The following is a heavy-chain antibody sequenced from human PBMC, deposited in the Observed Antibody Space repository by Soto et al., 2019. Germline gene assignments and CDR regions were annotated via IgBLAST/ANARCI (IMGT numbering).Heavy chain of an antibody. CDR2: ISGSGGST. J-gene: IGHJ1*01. CDR1: GFTFSNYG. D-gene: IGHD2-15*01. CDR3: AKDSPVGVPLLRDLHD. Sequence: GGSLRLSCAASGFTFSNYGMSWARQAPGKGLEWVSVISGSGGSTYYADSVKGRFTLSRDNSKNTVYLQMNGLRAEDTAVYYCAKDSPVGVPLLRDLHDWGQGTLVTVSS. V-gene: IGHV3-23*01.